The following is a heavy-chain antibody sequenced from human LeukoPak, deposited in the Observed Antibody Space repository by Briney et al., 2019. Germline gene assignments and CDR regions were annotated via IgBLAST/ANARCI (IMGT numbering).Heavy chain of an antibody. J-gene: IGHJ4*02. V-gene: IGHV6-1*01. D-gene: IGHD6-19*01. CDR2: TYYRSKWYY. CDR3: ARDKWLDTLFDY. CDR1: GDSVSRSSSA. Sequence: SQTLSLTCDVSGDSVSRSSSAWTWIRQSPSRGLEWLGRTYYRSKWYYDYAESVQGRITINPDTSKNQVSLQLKSVTTEDTAVYYCARDKWLDTLFDYWGQGILVTVSS.